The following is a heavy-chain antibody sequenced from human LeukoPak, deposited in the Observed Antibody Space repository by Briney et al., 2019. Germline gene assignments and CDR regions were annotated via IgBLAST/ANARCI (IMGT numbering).Heavy chain of an antibody. CDR2: INPNSGGT. CDR1: GYTFTGYY. Sequence: ASVKVSCKASGYTFTGYYMHWVRQAPGQGLEWMGWINPNSGGTNYAQKFQGRVTMTRDTSISTAYMELSRLRSDDTAVYYCARVVAGSGWYSDYWGQGTLVNVSS. J-gene: IGHJ4*02. V-gene: IGHV1-2*02. D-gene: IGHD6-19*01. CDR3: ARVVAGSGWYSDY.